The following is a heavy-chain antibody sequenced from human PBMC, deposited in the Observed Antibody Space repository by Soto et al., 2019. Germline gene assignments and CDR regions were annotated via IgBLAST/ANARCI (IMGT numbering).Heavy chain of an antibody. J-gene: IGHJ6*02. CDR2: IYYSGST. CDR3: ARVPSAEAMVRGVMIHYYYYGMDV. V-gene: IGHV4-59*01. Sequence: QVQLQESGPGLVKPSETLSLTCTVSGGSISSYYWSWIRQPPGKGLEWIGYIYYSGSTNYNPSLKSRVTISVDTSKNQFSLKLSSVTAADTAVYYCARVPSAEAMVRGVMIHYYYYGMDVWGQGTTVTVSS. CDR1: GGSISSYY. D-gene: IGHD3-10*01.